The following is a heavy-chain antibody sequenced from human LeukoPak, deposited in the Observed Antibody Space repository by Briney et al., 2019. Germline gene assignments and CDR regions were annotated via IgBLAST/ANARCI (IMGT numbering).Heavy chain of an antibody. CDR3: AGEGMVTFGGVIVMGGGYFDY. CDR2: IYYSGST. Sequence: PSETLSLTCTVSGGSVSSGSYYWSWIRQPPGKGLEWIGYIYYSGSTNYNPSLKSRVTISVDTSKNQFSLKLSSLTAADTAVYCCAGEGMVTFGGVIVMGGGYFDYWGQGTLVTVSS. CDR1: GGSVSSGSYY. V-gene: IGHV4-61*01. J-gene: IGHJ4*02. D-gene: IGHD3-16*02.